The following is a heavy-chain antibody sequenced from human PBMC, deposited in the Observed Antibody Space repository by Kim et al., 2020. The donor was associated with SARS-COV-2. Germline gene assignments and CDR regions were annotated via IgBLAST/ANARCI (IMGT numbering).Heavy chain of an antibody. D-gene: IGHD2-15*01. Sequence: ASVKVSCKASGYTFTSYYMHWVRQAPGQGLEWMGIINPSGGSTSYAQKFQGRVTMTRDTSTSTVYMELSSLRSEDTAVYYCARESLKTRYCSGGSCGARHRDRFDWFDPWGQGTLVTVSS. J-gene: IGHJ5*02. CDR2: INPSGGST. V-gene: IGHV1-46*01. CDR3: ARESLKTRYCSGGSCGARHRDRFDWFDP. CDR1: GYTFTSYY.